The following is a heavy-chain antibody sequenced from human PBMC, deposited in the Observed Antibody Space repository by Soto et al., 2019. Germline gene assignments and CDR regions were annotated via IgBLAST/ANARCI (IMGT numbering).Heavy chain of an antibody. V-gene: IGHV4-39*01. CDR3: ARLNYGDLRDY. CDR2: IYYSGST. Sequence: QLQLQESGPGLVKPSETLSLTCTVSGGSISSSSYYWGWIRQPPGKGLEWIGSIYYSGSTYYNPSLKRRVTISVDTSKNQFSLRLSSVTAADTAVYYCARLNYGDLRDYWGQGTLVIVSS. CDR1: GGSISSSSYY. D-gene: IGHD4-17*01. J-gene: IGHJ4*02.